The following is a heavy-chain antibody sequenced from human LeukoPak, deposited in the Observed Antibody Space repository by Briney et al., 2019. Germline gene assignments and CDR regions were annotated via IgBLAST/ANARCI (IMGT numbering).Heavy chain of an antibody. J-gene: IGHJ5*02. Sequence: SETLSLTCTVSGGSISSSSYYWGWIRQPPGKGLEWIGSIYYSGSTYYNLSLKSRVTISVDTSKNQFSLRLSSVTAADTAVYYCARPYLRGTVVNNWFDPWGQGTLVTVSS. V-gene: IGHV4-39*01. D-gene: IGHD4-23*01. CDR3: ARPYLRGTVVNNWFDP. CDR1: GGSISSSSYY. CDR2: IYYSGST.